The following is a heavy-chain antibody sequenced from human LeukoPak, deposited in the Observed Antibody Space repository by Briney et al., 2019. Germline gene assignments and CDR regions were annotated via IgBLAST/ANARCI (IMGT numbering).Heavy chain of an antibody. CDR2: IYSGGIT. D-gene: IGHD2-15*01. CDR3: WLEKVVAAYFDS. CDR1: GFTFSSYE. V-gene: IGHV4-39*07. Sequence: GSLRLSCAASGFTFSSYEMNWIRQPPGKGLEWIGSIYSGGITYYNPSLKSRVAISEDTSKNQFSLKMTSMTAADTAIYYCWLEKVVAAYFDSWGQGTLVTVSS. J-gene: IGHJ4*02.